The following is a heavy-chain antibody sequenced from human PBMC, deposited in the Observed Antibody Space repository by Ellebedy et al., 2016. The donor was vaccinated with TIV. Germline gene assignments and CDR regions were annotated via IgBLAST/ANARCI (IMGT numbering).Heavy chain of an antibody. CDR3: AKGRSGTYIHHAFDC. CDR1: GFSFSTYA. D-gene: IGHD1-14*01. Sequence: GESLKISCVGSGFSFSTYATAWVRQTPGKGLEWVSGIYRGGTKTYYADSVKGRFTISRDNSKNTLYLHMNSLRAEDTAINYCAKGRSGTYIHHAFDCWGQGTLVTVSS. J-gene: IGHJ4*02. V-gene: IGHV3-23*03. CDR2: IYRGGTKT.